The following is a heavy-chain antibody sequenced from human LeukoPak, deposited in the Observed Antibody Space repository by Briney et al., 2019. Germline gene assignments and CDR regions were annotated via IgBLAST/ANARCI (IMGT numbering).Heavy chain of an antibody. J-gene: IGHJ5*02. Sequence: SETLSLTCTVSGGSFSSSTHYWGWIRQPPGKGLEWIGSIYHSGSTYFNPSLKSRVTISVDTSKEQFSLRLSSVTAADTATYYCARHLVGATTRFDPWGQGTLVTVSS. D-gene: IGHD1-26*01. V-gene: IGHV4-39*01. CDR3: ARHLVGATTRFDP. CDR2: IYHSGST. CDR1: GGSFSSSTHY.